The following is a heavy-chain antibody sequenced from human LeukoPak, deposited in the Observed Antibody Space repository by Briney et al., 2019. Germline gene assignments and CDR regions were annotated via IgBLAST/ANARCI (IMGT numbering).Heavy chain of an antibody. Sequence: ASETLSLTCTVSGGSISSGSYYWSWIRQPAGKGLEWIGRIYTSGSTNYNPSLKSRVTISVDTSKNQFSLKLSSVTAADTAVYYCAREGEKGSRVRNYMDVWGKGTTVTVSS. V-gene: IGHV4-61*02. D-gene: IGHD6-13*01. CDR3: AREGEKGSRVRNYMDV. CDR2: IYTSGST. CDR1: GGSISSGSYY. J-gene: IGHJ6*03.